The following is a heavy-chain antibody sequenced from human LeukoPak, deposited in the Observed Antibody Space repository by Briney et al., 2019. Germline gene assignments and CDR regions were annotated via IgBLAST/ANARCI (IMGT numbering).Heavy chain of an antibody. CDR3: ARADTSGYIYYFDY. D-gene: IGHD3-22*01. J-gene: IGHJ4*02. Sequence: GGSLRLSCAASGFTFSNSAMSWVRQAPGKGLEWVSSVSGSGGSIYYADSVKGRFTISRDNSKNTLYLQVNSLRAEDTAVYYCARADTSGYIYYFDYWGQGTLVTVSS. CDR2: VSGSGGSI. V-gene: IGHV3-23*01. CDR1: GFTFSNSA.